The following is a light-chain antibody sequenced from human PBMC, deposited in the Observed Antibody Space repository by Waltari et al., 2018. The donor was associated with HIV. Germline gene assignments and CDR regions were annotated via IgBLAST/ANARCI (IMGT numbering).Light chain of an antibody. CDR2: RIS. CDR3: QQYGLSPIT. CDR1: ESVTTSH. J-gene: IGKJ5*01. Sequence: EIVLTQSPGPLSLSPGERGTLSCRASESVTTSHLAWYQQKPGQAPRLLIYRISNRATGIPDRFSGSGSGADFSLSISRLEPEDSAVYYCQQYGLSPITFGQGTRLEIK. V-gene: IGKV3-20*01.